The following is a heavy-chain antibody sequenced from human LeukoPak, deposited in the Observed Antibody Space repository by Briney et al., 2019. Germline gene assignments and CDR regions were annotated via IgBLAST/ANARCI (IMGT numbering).Heavy chain of an antibody. CDR3: ARHSDYGDYSADY. V-gene: IGHV4-59*08. D-gene: IGHD4-17*01. Sequence: SETLPLTCTVSGGSISSYYWSWIRQPPGKGLEWIGYIYYSGSTNYNPSLKSRVTISVDTSKNQFSLKLSSVTAADTAVYYCARHSDYGDYSADYWGQGTLVTVSS. J-gene: IGHJ4*02. CDR2: IYYSGST. CDR1: GGSISSYY.